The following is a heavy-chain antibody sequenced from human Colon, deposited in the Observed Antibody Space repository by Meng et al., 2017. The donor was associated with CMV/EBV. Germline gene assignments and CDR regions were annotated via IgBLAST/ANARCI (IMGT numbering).Heavy chain of an antibody. CDR3: AKEAGGAHYGLDV. CDR2: IKEDGSEK. V-gene: IGHV3-7*01. J-gene: IGHJ6*02. D-gene: IGHD1-26*01. CDR1: GFTFSNYW. Sequence: GGSLRLSCAASGFTFSNYWMTWLRQAPGRGLELVAHIKEDGSEKYFVGSVKGRFTISRDNAKNSLYLQMNSLRAEDTAVYYCAKEAGGAHYGLDVWGQGTTVTVSS.